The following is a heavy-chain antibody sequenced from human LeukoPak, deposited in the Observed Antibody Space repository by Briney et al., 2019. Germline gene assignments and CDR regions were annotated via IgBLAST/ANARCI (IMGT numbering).Heavy chain of an antibody. D-gene: IGHD6-6*01. CDR3: ARASLARRGFDY. V-gene: IGHV1-2*02. J-gene: IGHJ4*02. CDR1: GYTFTGYY. CDR2: INPNSGGT. Sequence: GESLKISCKGSGYTFTGYYMHWVRQAPGQGLEWMGWINPNSGGTNYAQKFQGRVTMTRDTSISTAYMELSRLRSDDTAVYYCARASLARRGFDYWGQGTLVTVSS.